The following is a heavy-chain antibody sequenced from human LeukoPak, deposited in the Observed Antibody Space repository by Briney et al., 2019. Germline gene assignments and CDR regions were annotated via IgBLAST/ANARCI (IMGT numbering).Heavy chain of an antibody. Sequence: ASVKVSCKASGYSFTSYAIHWVRQAPGQRLEWMGWISAGNGNTKYSQNFQGRVTFISNTSATTAFMELSSLRSEDAAVYYCARDSGSGSNDYWGQGTLVTVSS. CDR3: ARDSGSGSNDY. V-gene: IGHV1-3*01. CDR1: GYSFTSYA. D-gene: IGHD1-26*01. CDR2: ISAGNGNT. J-gene: IGHJ4*02.